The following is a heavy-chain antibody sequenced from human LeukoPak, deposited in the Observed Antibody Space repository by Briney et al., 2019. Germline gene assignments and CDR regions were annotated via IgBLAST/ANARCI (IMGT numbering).Heavy chain of an antibody. CDR2: INHSGNT. CDR3: ASSDSWGGKIDY. V-gene: IGHV4-34*01. D-gene: IGHD3-16*01. Sequence: PSETLSLTCAVYGGSFSGYYWSWIRQPPGKGLEWIGEINHSGNTNYNPSLKSRVTISVDTSKNQFSLKLSSVTAADTAVYYCASSDSWGGKIDYWGQGTLVTVSS. J-gene: IGHJ4*02. CDR1: GGSFSGYY.